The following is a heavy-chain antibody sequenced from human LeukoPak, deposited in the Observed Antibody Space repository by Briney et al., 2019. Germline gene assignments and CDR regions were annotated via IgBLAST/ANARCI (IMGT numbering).Heavy chain of an antibody. CDR1: GYTFTSYY. Sequence: ASVKVSCKASGYTFTSYYMHWVRQAPAQGLEWMGIINPSGGSTSYAQTFQGRVTMTRDTSTRTVYMELSSLRSEATAVYYCAREGRGGTIFGVVLNWFDPWGQGTLVTVSS. CDR2: INPSGGST. V-gene: IGHV1-46*03. J-gene: IGHJ5*02. CDR3: AREGRGGTIFGVVLNWFDP. D-gene: IGHD3-3*01.